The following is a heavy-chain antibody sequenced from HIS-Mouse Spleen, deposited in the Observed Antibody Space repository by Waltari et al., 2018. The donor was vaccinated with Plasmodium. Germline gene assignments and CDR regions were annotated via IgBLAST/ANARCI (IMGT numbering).Heavy chain of an antibody. J-gene: IGHJ4*02. D-gene: IGHD6-19*01. V-gene: IGHV4-34*01. CDR3: ARGPGYSSGWYYFDY. Sequence: QVQLQQWGAGLLKLSETPSPTCAAYGGSFRGSYWRWLRQPPGKGRAWIGEINHSGSTNYNPSLKSRVTISVDTSKNQFSLKLSSVTAADTAVYYCARGPGYSSGWYYFDYWGEGTLVTVSS. CDR1: GGSFRGSY. CDR2: INHSGST.